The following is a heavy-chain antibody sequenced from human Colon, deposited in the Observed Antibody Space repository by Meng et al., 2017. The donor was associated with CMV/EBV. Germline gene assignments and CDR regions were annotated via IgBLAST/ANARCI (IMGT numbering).Heavy chain of an antibody. CDR2: MNPNSDDT. J-gene: IGHJ4*02. D-gene: IGHD3-16*01. CDR3: ARGRKMLVFGGVVDKEFDF. V-gene: IGHV1-8*01. CDR1: GYTFTNYD. Sequence: ASVKVSCKASGYTFTNYDINWVRQAAGQGLEWMGWMNPNSDDTGYEQRFQGRITMTRNTSTNTAYMELSSLKSDDTAVYYCARGRKMLVFGGVVDKEFDFWGQGTLVTVSS.